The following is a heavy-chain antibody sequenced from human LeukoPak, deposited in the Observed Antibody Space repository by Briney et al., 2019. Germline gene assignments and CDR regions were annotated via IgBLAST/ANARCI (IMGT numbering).Heavy chain of an antibody. D-gene: IGHD3-10*01. CDR3: AKMVSSGSYYSPSDWYFDL. J-gene: IGHJ2*01. CDR2: ISGSGGST. CDR1: GFTFSSYA. V-gene: IGHV3-23*01. Sequence: GGSLRLSCAASGFTFSSYAMSWVRQAPGKGLEWVSAISGSGGSTYYADSVKGRFTISRDNSKNTLYLQMNSLRAEDTAVYYCAKMVSSGSYYSPSDWYFDLWGRGTLVTVSS.